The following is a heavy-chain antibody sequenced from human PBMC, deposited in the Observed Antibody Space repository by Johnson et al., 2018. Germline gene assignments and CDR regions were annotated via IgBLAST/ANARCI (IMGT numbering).Heavy chain of an antibody. CDR2: ISYDGSNK. CDR1: GFTFSSYG. D-gene: IGHD3-22*01. V-gene: IGHV3-30*18. J-gene: IGHJ6*03. CDR3: AKDGVRSSGLDYMDV. Sequence: QVQLVQSGGGVVQPGRSLRLSCAASGFTFSSYGIHWVRQAPAKGLEWVAVISYDGSNKYYEDSVKGRLNISRDNSKNKLLLQMNSLRPEDTAVYYCAKDGVRSSGLDYMDVWGKGTTVTVSS.